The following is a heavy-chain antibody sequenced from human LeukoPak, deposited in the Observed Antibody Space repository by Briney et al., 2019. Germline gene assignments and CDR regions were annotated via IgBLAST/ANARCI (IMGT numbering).Heavy chain of an antibody. V-gene: IGHV3-30*04. CDR3: ARATYYYDSSGYYSEY. CDR1: GFTFSSYA. J-gene: IGHJ4*02. Sequence: PGGSLRLSCAASGFTFSSYAMHWVRQAPGKGLEWVAVISKDGSNKYYADSVKGRFTISRDNSKNTLYLQMNSLRAEDTAIYYCARATYYYDSSGYYSEYWGQGTLVTVSS. D-gene: IGHD3-22*01. CDR2: ISKDGSNK.